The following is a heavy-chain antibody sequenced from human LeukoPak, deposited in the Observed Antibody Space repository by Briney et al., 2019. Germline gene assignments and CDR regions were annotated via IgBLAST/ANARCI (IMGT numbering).Heavy chain of an antibody. Sequence: GESLRLSCAASGFTLSNYWMHWVRQAPGKGLEWVANTKQDGSEKYYVDSVKGRFTISRDNAKNSLYLQMNSLRAEDTAVYYCARSQYSSSSVLWGQGTMVTVSS. CDR1: GFTLSNYW. J-gene: IGHJ3*01. D-gene: IGHD6-6*01. CDR2: TKQDGSEK. V-gene: IGHV3-7*05. CDR3: ARSQYSSSSVL.